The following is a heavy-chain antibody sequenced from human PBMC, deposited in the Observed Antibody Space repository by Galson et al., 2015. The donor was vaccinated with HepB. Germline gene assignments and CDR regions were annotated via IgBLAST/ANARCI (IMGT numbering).Heavy chain of an antibody. Sequence: SLRLSCAASGFTVSSAYMSWVRQAPGKGLEWVAGIYSGGSTYYADSEKGRFTISRVNSKNTLYLQMNSMRAEDTAVYYCARGLSSVYDAFEYCGQGILVTGSS. CDR2: IYSGGST. V-gene: IGHV3-66*01. J-gene: IGHJ4*02. CDR3: ARGLSSVYDAFEY. D-gene: IGHD5/OR15-5a*01. CDR1: GFTVSSAY.